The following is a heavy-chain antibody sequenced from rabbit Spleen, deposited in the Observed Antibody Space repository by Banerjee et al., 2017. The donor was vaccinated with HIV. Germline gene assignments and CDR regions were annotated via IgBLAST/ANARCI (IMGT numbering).Heavy chain of an antibody. CDR2: IAGGSSGST. Sequence: QQLEESGGGLVKPGASLTLTCTASGFSFSSSDYMFWVRQAPGKGLEWIAWIAGGSSGSTYYASWAKGRFTISKTSSTTVTLQMTSLTAADTATYFCGRGSATMTMVITGYYLSLWGPGTLVTVS. J-gene: IGHJ6*01. CDR3: GRGSATMTMVITGYYLSL. D-gene: IGHD2-1*01. V-gene: IGHV1S40*01. CDR1: GFSFSSSDY.